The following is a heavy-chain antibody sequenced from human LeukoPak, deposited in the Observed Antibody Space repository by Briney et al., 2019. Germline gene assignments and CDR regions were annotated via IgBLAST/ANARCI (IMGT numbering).Heavy chain of an antibody. V-gene: IGHV3-11*01. CDR3: ARALLTGEESDY. D-gene: IGHD7-27*01. J-gene: IGHJ4*02. CDR1: GFTFRDYY. CDR2: VSSSGGII. Sequence: GGSLRLSCAASGFTFRDYYTSWIRQVPGKGLEWISYVSSSGGIIYYADSVRGRFTVSRDNAKNSLYLQMNSLRAEDTAVYYCARALLTGEESDYWGQGTLVTVSS.